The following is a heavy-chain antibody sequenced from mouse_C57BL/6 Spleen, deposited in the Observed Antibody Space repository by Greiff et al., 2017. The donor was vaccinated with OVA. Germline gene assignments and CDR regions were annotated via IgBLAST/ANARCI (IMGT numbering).Heavy chain of an antibody. Sequence: EVQLQQSGPELVKPGASVKMSCKASGYTFTDYNMHWVKQSHGKSLEWIGYINPNNGGTSYNQKFKGKATLTVNKSSSTAYMELRSLTSEDSAVYYCARGGELGAYWYFDVWGTGTTVTVSS. CDR1: GYTFTDYN. CDR3: ARGGELGAYWYFDV. D-gene: IGHD4-1*01. CDR2: INPNNGGT. V-gene: IGHV1-22*01. J-gene: IGHJ1*03.